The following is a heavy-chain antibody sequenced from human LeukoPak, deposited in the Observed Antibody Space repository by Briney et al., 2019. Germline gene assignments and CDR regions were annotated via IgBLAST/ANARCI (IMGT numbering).Heavy chain of an antibody. CDR1: GFTFSSYW. V-gene: IGHV3-74*01. D-gene: IGHD5-18*01. J-gene: IGHJ3*02. CDR3: ARVYTAMVRSGAFDI. CDR2: INSDGSST. Sequence: PGGSLRLSCAASGFTFSSYWMHWVRHAPGEGLVWVSRINSDGSSTSYADSVKGRFTISRDSAKNTLYLQMNSLGAEDTAVYYCARVYTAMVRSGAFDIWGQGTMVTVSS.